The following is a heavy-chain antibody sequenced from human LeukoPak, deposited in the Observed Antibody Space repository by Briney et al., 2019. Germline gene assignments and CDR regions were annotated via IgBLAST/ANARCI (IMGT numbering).Heavy chain of an antibody. CDR2: ISYDGSNK. D-gene: IGHD3-3*01. J-gene: IGHJ3*02. V-gene: IGHV3-30*03. Sequence: GRSLRLSCAASGFTFSSYGMHWVRQAPGKGLEWVAVISYDGSNKYYADSVKGRFTISRDNAKNSLYLQMNSLRAEDTAVYYCASWALRFSAAFDIWGQGTMVTVSS. CDR3: ASWALRFSAAFDI. CDR1: GFTFSSYG.